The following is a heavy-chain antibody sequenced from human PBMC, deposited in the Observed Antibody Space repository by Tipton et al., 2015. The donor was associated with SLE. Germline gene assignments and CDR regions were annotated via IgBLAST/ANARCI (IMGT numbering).Heavy chain of an antibody. J-gene: IGHJ6*02. CDR3: ARDPYGSGSYLYYGMDV. V-gene: IGHV4-39*07. CDR1: GGSISSSSYY. Sequence: TLSLTCTVSGGSISSSSYYWGWIRQPPGKGLEWIGSIYYSGSTYYNPSLKSRVTISVDTSKNQFSLKLSSVTAADTAVYYCARDPYGSGSYLYYGMDVWGQGTTVIVSS. CDR2: IYYSGST. D-gene: IGHD3-10*01.